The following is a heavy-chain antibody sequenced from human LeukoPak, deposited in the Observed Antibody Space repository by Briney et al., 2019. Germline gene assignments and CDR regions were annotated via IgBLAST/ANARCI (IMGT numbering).Heavy chain of an antibody. V-gene: IGHV4-4*07. CDR2: IYTSGST. CDR1: GGSISSYY. Sequence: SETLSLTCTVSGGSISSYYWSWIRQPAGKGLEWIGRIYTSGSTNYNPSLKSRVTMSVDTSKNQFSLKLSSVTAADTAVYYCARVGGRWPSTYYMDVWGKGTTVTVSS. CDR3: ARVGGRWPSTYYMDV. J-gene: IGHJ6*03. D-gene: IGHD2-15*01.